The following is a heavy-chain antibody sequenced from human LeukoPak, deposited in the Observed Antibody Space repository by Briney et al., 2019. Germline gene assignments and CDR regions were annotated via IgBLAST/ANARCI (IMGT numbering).Heavy chain of an antibody. CDR3: AKGGDDSSNYYFDY. CDR2: ISYDGSNK. CDR1: GFTFSSYG. V-gene: IGHV3-30*18. D-gene: IGHD2-21*02. J-gene: IGHJ4*02. Sequence: GGSLRLSCAASGFTFSSYGMHWVRQAPGKGLEWVAVISYDGSNKYYADSVKGRFTISRDNSKNTLYLQMNSLRAEDTAVYYCAKGGDDSSNYYFDYWGQGTLVTVSS.